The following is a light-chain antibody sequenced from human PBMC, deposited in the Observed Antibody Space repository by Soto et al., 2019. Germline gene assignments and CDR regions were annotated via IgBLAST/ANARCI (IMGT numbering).Light chain of an antibody. CDR2: DVS. CDR3: SSYTDSGTIYV. Sequence: QSVLTQPASVSGSPGQSITISCTGTSSDVGGYSSVSWYQQYPGKAPKLMIYDVSNRPSGVSNRFSGSKSGNTASLTISGLQAEDEADYYCSSYTDSGTIYVFGTGTKVTVL. J-gene: IGLJ1*01. V-gene: IGLV2-14*01. CDR1: SSDVGGYSS.